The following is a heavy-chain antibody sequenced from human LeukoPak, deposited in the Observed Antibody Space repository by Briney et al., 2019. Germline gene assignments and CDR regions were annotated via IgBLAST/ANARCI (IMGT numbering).Heavy chain of an antibody. D-gene: IGHD5-18*01. CDR2: ISSSSNYI. J-gene: IGHJ4*02. CDR1: GFTFSSYH. CDR3: ARRDTAMASGGFDL. Sequence: GGSLRLSCAASGFTFSSYHMNWVRQAPGKGLEWVSSISSSSNYIYYADSVKGRFTISRDNAKNSLYLQMNSLRAEDTAVYYCARRDTAMASGGFDLWGQGTLVTVSS. V-gene: IGHV3-21*01.